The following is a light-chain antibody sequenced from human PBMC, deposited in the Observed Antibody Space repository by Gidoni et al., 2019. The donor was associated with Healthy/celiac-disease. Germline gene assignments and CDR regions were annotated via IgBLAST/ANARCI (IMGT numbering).Light chain of an antibody. Sequence: DIQMTQSPSTLSASVGDRVTITLRASQSISSWLAWYQQTPGKAPKLLIYKASILESGVPSRFSGSGSGTEFTLTISSLQPDDFATYYCQQYNSQPWTFGQGTKVEIK. CDR1: QSISSW. J-gene: IGKJ1*01. CDR2: KAS. CDR3: QQYNSQPWT. V-gene: IGKV1-5*03.